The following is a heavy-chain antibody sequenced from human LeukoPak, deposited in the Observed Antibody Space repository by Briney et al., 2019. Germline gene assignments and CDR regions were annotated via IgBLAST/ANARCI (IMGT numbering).Heavy chain of an antibody. Sequence: GGSRGLSGQPPGSPFVTYSMTWVGKPPGKGLEWVSYISSSSSTIYYADSVKGRFTISRDNAKNSLYLQMNSLRAEDTAVYYCGRLSDPWGQGTLVTVSS. J-gene: IGHJ5*02. CDR2: ISSSSSTI. CDR3: GRLSDP. CDR1: GSPFVTYS. D-gene: IGHD3-16*01. V-gene: IGHV3-48*01.